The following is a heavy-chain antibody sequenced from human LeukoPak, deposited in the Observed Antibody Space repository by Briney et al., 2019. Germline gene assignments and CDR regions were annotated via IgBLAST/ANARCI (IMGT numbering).Heavy chain of an antibody. V-gene: IGHV4-38-2*02. J-gene: IGHJ6*03. CDR1: GYSISSGYY. Sequence: SETLSLTCTVSGYSISSGYYWGWIRQPPGQGLEWIGSIYHSGSTYYNPSLKSRVTISVDTSKNQFSLKLSSVTAADTAVYYCARGLAENYDFWSGPYYYYYYMDVWGKGTTVTVSS. CDR2: IYHSGST. D-gene: IGHD3-3*01. CDR3: ARGLAENYDFWSGPYYYYYYMDV.